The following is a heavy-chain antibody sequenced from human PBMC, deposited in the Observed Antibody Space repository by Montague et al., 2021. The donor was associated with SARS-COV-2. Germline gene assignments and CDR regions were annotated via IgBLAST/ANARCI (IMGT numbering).Heavy chain of an antibody. CDR3: ARGRQHINMVVVVVTGGAYCFDF. CDR2: INHRGST. CDR1: DGSFSDYS. V-gene: IGHV4-34*01. J-gene: IGHJ4*02. D-gene: IGHD3-22*01. Sequence: SETLSLTCAVYDGSFSDYSWNWIRQPPGKGMEWIGEINHRGSTNYNPSLKSRVPISAATSKNQFSLKLTSVTAADTAVYYCARGRQHINMVVVVVTGGAYCFDFWGQGTLVAVSS.